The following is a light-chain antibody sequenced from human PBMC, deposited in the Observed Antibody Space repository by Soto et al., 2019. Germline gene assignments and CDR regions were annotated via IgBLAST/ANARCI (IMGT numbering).Light chain of an antibody. J-gene: IGKJ1*01. CDR3: QQYTTYWT. CDR1: QSVSNW. V-gene: IGKV1-5*01. Sequence: QITQSPSTLSASVGARVTMTCRASQSVSNWLAWYQQKPGKAPKLLIYDASTLEDGVSSRFSGSGSGTEFTLSISSLQPDDYATYYCQQYTTYWTFGQGTKVEIK. CDR2: DAS.